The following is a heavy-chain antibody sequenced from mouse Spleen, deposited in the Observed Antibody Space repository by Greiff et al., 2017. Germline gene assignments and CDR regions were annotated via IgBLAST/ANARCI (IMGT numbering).Heavy chain of an antibody. V-gene: IGHV1S22*01. D-gene: IGHD1-2*01. CDR2: IYPGSGST. Sequence: LQQPGSELVRPGASVKLSCKASGYTFTSYWMHWVKQRPGQGLEWIGNIYPGSGSTNYDEKFKSKATLTVDTSSSTAYMQLSSLTSEDSAVYYCTREIYYGPWFAYWGQGTLVTVSA. J-gene: IGHJ3*01. CDR3: TREIYYGPWFAY. CDR1: GYTFTSYW.